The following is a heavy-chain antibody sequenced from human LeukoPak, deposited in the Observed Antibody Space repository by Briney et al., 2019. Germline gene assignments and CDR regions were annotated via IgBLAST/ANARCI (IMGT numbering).Heavy chain of an antibody. D-gene: IGHD3-10*01. CDR2: ISGSGGST. CDR1: GFTFSSYA. Sequence: GGSLRLSCAASGFTFSSYAMSWVRQAPGKGLEWVSAISGSGGSTYYADSVKGRFTIPRDNSKNTLYLQMNSLRAEDTAVYYCAKVSTYYYGSGIDYWGQGTLVTVSS. J-gene: IGHJ4*02. CDR3: AKVSTYYYGSGIDY. V-gene: IGHV3-23*01.